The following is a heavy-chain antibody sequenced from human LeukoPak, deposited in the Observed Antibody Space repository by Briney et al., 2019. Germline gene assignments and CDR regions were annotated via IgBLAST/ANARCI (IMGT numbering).Heavy chain of an antibody. V-gene: IGHV4-38-2*02. CDR3: ARHLSGWYYFDY. CDR2: IYHSGST. Sequence: SETLSLTCTVSGYSISSGYYWGWIRQPPGKGLEWIGSIYHSGSTYYNPSLKSRVTISVDTSKNQFSLKLSSVTAADTAVYYCARHLSGWYYFDYWGQGTLVTVSS. CDR1: GYSISSGYY. D-gene: IGHD6-19*01. J-gene: IGHJ4*02.